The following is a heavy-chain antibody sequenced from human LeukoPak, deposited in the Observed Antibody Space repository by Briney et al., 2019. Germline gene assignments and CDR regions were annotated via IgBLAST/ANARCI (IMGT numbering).Heavy chain of an antibody. V-gene: IGHV4-39*07. CDR1: GGSISSSSYY. CDR2: IYYSGST. CDR3: ARLEGAVRYYDFWSGYWVFDY. D-gene: IGHD3-3*01. Sequence: SETLSLTCTVSGGSISSSSYYWGWIRQPPGKGLEWIGSIYYSGSTYYNPSPKSRVTISVDTSKNQFSLKLSSVTAADTAVYYCARLEGAVRYYDFWSGYWVFDYWGQGTLVTVSS. J-gene: IGHJ4*02.